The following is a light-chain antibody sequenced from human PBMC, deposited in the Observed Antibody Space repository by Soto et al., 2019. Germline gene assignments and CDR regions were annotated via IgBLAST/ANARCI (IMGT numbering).Light chain of an antibody. CDR3: QQYGSSSIT. Sequence: EMVLTQSPGTLSLSPGERATLSCISSQSVSSSYLAWYQQKPGQAPRLLIYGASSRATGIPDRFSGSGSGTDFTLTISRLEPEDFAVYYCQQYGSSSITFGQGTRLEIK. J-gene: IGKJ5*01. CDR2: GAS. CDR1: QSVSSSY. V-gene: IGKV3-20*01.